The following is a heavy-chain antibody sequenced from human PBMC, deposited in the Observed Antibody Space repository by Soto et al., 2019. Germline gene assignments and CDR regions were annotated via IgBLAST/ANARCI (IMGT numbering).Heavy chain of an antibody. D-gene: IGHD3-10*01. V-gene: IGHV3-30-3*01. CDR3: ARDQGFRGVNYYYGMDV. CDR1: GFTFSSYA. Sequence: GGSLRLSCAASGFTFSSYAMHWVRQAPGKGLEWVAVISYDGSNKYYADSVKGRFTISRDNSKNTLYLQMNSLRAEDTAVYYCARDQGFRGVNYYYGMDVWGQGTTVTVSS. CDR2: ISYDGSNK. J-gene: IGHJ6*02.